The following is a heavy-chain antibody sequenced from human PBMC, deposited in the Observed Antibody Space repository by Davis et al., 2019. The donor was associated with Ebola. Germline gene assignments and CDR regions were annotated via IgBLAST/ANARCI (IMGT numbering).Heavy chain of an antibody. V-gene: IGHV4-59*08. CDR1: GGSISSYY. CDR3: ARGDYAGSSFDY. J-gene: IGHJ4*02. Sequence: MPSETLSLTCTVSGGSISSYYWSWIRQPPGKGLEWIGYIYYSGSTIYNPSLKSRVTISEDTSKNQVSLELSSVTAADTAVYYCARGDYAGSSFDYWGQGTLVTVSS. D-gene: IGHD4-17*01. CDR2: IYYSGST.